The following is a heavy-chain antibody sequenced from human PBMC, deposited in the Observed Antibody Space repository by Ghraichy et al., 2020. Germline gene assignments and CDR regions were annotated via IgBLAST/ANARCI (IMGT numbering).Heavy chain of an antibody. D-gene: IGHD7-27*01. CDR1: GGSISSGGYY. J-gene: IGHJ4*02. CDR3: ARDNPRWGSNLLDY. CDR2: IYYSGST. V-gene: IGHV4-31*03. Sequence: SETLSLTCTVSGGSISSGGYYWSWIRQHPGKGLEWIGYIYYSGSTYYNPSLKSRVTISVDTSKNQFSLKLSSVTAADTAVYYCARDNPRWGSNLLDYWGQGTLVTVSS.